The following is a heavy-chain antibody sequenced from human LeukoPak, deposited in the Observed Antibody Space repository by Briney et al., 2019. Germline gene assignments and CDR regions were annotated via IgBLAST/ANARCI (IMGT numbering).Heavy chain of an antibody. CDR2: IGSKASGGTI. J-gene: IGHJ4*02. CDR1: GLTFGDSG. Sequence: PGGSLRLSCIVSGLTFGDSGMSWVRQALEKGLEWVGFIGSKASGGTIEYAASVKGRFTISRDDSKSIAYLQMNSLKTEDTAIYYCTRGQKDFDYWGQGTLVTVSS. CDR3: TRGQKDFDY. V-gene: IGHV3-49*04.